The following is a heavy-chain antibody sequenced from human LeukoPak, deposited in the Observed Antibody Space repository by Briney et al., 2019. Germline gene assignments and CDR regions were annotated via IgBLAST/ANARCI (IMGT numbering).Heavy chain of an antibody. CDR3: AKTRWSGFDAFDI. D-gene: IGHD2-15*01. CDR1: GFTFSSYA. J-gene: IGHJ3*02. Sequence: GRSLRLSCAASGFTFSSYAMRWVRQATGKGLEWVSGISGSGDTTYYTDSVKGRFTISRDNSKNTLYLQMNSLRAEDTAVYYCAKTRWSGFDAFDIWGQGTMVTVSS. CDR2: ISGSGDTT. V-gene: IGHV3-23*01.